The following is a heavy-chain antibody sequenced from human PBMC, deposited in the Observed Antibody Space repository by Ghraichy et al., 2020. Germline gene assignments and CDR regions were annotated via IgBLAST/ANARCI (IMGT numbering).Heavy chain of an antibody. V-gene: IGHV3-30*18. J-gene: IGHJ1*01. CDR2: ISYDGSNK. CDR1: GFTFSSYG. Sequence: GASLRLSCAASGFTFSSYGMHWVRQAPGKGLEWVAVISYDGSNKYYADSVKGRFTISRDNSKNTLYLQMNSLRAEDTAVYYCAKDPWSSSWYEPQHWGQGTLVTVSS. CDR3: AKDPWSSSWYEPQH. D-gene: IGHD6-13*01.